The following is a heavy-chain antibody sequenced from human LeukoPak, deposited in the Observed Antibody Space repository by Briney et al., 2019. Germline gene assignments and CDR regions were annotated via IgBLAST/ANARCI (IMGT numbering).Heavy chain of an antibody. V-gene: IGHV3-43*02. J-gene: IGHJ4*02. CDR2: ISGDGGTT. CDR3: AKDYY. CDR1: GFTFDDYP. Sequence: PGGSLRLSRAGSGFTFDDYPMHWVRQFPGKGLEWLSLISGDGGTTYYADSVKGRFTISRDNSKNLLYLQMNRLKTDDTALYYCAKDYYWGQGILVTVSS.